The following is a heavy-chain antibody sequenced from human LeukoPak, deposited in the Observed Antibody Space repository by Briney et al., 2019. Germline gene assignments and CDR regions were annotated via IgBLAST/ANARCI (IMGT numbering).Heavy chain of an antibody. D-gene: IGHD3-3*01. Sequence: GGSLRLSCAASGSTFSSYWMNWVRQAPGKGLEWVANIKQDGNEKYYVDSVKGRFTISRDNAKKSLYLQMDSLRVEDTAVYYCARPIKVSGATDAFDIWGQGTMVTVSS. V-gene: IGHV3-7*01. CDR2: IKQDGNEK. CDR1: GSTFSSYW. J-gene: IGHJ3*02. CDR3: ARPIKVSGATDAFDI.